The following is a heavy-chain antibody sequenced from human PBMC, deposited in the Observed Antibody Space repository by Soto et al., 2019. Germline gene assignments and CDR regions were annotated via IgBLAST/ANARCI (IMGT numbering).Heavy chain of an antibody. CDR1: GFTVSSNY. V-gene: IGHV3-53*01. D-gene: IGHD6-19*01. CDR3: AREEHTAVTDAFDI. J-gene: IGHJ3*02. Sequence: GGSLRLSCAASGFTVSSNYMSWVRQAPGKGLEWVSVIYSGGSTYYADSVKGRFTISRDNSKNTLYLQMNSRRAEDTAVYYCAREEHTAVTDAFDIWGQGTMVTVSS. CDR2: IYSGGST.